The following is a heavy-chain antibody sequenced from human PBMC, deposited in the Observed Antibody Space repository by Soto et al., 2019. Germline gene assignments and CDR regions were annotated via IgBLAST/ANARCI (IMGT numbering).Heavy chain of an antibody. D-gene: IGHD3-9*01. CDR2: INPSGGST. J-gene: IGHJ6*03. V-gene: IGHV1-46*03. CDR3: ARDLRVYYEILTGFGHDMDF. CDR1: GYTFTSYY. Sequence: GASVKVSCKASGYTFTSYYMHWVRQAPGQGLEWMGIINPSGGSTSYAQKFQGRVTMTRDTSTSTVYMELSSLRSEDTAVYYCARDLRVYYEILTGFGHDMDFCGKGTSLTVSS.